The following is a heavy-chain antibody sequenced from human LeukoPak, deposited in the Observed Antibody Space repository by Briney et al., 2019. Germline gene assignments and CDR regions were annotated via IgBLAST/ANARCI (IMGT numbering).Heavy chain of an antibody. CDR3: EREVVGATID. Sequence: SGGSLRLSCAASGFIVSSNYMSWVRQAPGKGLEWVSVIYSGGSTYYADSVKGRFTISRDNSKNTLYLQMNSLRAEDTAVYYFEREVVGATIDWGQGTLVTVSS. CDR2: IYSGGST. D-gene: IGHD1-26*01. V-gene: IGHV3-53*01. J-gene: IGHJ4*02. CDR1: GFIVSSNY.